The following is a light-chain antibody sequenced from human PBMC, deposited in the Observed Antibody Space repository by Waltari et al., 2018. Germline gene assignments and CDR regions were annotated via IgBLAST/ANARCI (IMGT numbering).Light chain of an antibody. CDR2: SNN. CDR3: ATWDDSLNGVV. J-gene: IGLJ2*01. Sequence: SVLTQPPSASGTPGQRVTISCSRSSSNLGNHSVNWYQRLPGTAPKLLIYSNNQRPSGVPDRFSASGSGTSASLAISGLQSEDDGDYYCATWDDSLNGVVFGGGTKLTVL. CDR1: SSNLGNHS. V-gene: IGLV1-44*01.